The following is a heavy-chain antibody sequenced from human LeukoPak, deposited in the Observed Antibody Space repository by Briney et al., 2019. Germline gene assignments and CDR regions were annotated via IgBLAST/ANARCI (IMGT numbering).Heavy chain of an antibody. J-gene: IGHJ4*02. CDR1: GFTFSSYG. CDR3: ARDNCSGGSCYADY. CDR2: IWYDGSNK. D-gene: IGHD2-15*01. V-gene: IGHV3-33*01. Sequence: GRSLRLSCAASGFTFSSYGMHWVRQAPGKGLEWVAVIWYDGSNKYYADSVKGRLTISRDNSKNTLYLQMNSLRAEDTAVYYCARDNCSGGSCYADYWGQGTLVTVSS.